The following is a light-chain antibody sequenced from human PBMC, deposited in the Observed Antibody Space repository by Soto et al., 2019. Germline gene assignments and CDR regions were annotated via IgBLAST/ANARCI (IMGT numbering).Light chain of an antibody. CDR1: QDISSY. J-gene: IGKJ3*01. V-gene: IGKV1-9*01. Sequence: DIPLTQSPSFLSASVGDRVTITCRASQDISSYLAWYQQKPGKAPKLLIFGASTLQSEVPSRFSGSGSGTEFTLTISSLQPEDFATYYCQQLNSYSIFTFGPGTKVDI. CDR3: QQLNSYSIFT. CDR2: GAS.